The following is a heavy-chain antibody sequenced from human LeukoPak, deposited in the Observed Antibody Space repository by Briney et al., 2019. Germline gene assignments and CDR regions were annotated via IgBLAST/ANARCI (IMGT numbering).Heavy chain of an antibody. CDR3: ARGLVGATNYYYGMDV. CDR1: GGSFSGYY. Sequence: PSETLSLTCAVYGGSFSGYYWSWIRQPPGKGLEWIGEINHSGGTNYNPSLKSRVTISVDTSKNQFSLKLSSVTAADTAVYYCARGLVGATNYYYGMDVWGQGTTVTVSS. D-gene: IGHD1-26*01. V-gene: IGHV4-34*01. CDR2: INHSGGT. J-gene: IGHJ6*02.